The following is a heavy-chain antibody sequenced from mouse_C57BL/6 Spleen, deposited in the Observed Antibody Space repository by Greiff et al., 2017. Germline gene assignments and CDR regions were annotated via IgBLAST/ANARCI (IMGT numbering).Heavy chain of an antibody. CDR1: GYTFTSYW. J-gene: IGHJ2*01. D-gene: IGHD4-1*02. CDR2: IHPNSGST. Sequence: QVQLQQPGAELVKPGASVKLSCKASGYTFTSYWMHWVKQRPGQGLEWIGMIHPNSGSTNYNEKFKSKATLTVDKSSSTAYMQLSSLTSEDSAVYYGARRATGTNGLYYFDYWGQGTTLTVSS. CDR3: ARRATGTNGLYYFDY. V-gene: IGHV1-64*01.